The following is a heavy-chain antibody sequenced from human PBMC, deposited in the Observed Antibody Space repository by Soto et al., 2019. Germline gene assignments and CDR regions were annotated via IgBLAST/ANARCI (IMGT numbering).Heavy chain of an antibody. Sequence: SVKVSCKASGGTFSSYAISWVRQAPGQGLEWMGGIIPIFGTANYAQKFQGRVTITADESTSTAYMELSSLRSEDTAVYYCARGYYDSSGYYYYYYGMDVWGQGTTVTVSS. D-gene: IGHD3-22*01. CDR1: GGTFSSYA. CDR3: ARGYYDSSGYYYYYYGMDV. CDR2: IIPIFGTA. J-gene: IGHJ6*02. V-gene: IGHV1-69*13.